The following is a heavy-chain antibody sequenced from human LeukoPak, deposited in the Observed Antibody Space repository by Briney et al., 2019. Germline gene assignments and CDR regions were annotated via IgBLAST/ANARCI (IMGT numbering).Heavy chain of an antibody. V-gene: IGHV1-8*01. CDR2: MNPNSGNT. J-gene: IGHJ4*02. Sequence: GASVKVSCKASGYTFTSYDINWVRQATGQGLEWMGWMNPNSGNTGYAQKFQGRVTMTRDTSTSTAYMELSRLRSDDTAVYYCARERGQRWLQSSVYPLAYWGQGILVAVSS. CDR1: GYTFTSYD. CDR3: ARERGQRWLQSSVYPLAY. D-gene: IGHD5-24*01.